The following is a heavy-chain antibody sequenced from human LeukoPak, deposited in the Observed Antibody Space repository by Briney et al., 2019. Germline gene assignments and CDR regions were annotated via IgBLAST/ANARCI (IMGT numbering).Heavy chain of an antibody. J-gene: IGHJ4*02. CDR2: INSDGSNT. Sequence: GGSLRLSCAASGFTFSSYWMHWVRQAPGKGLVWVSRINSDGSNTNYADSVKGRFTISTDNAKNTLYLQMNSLTAEDTAVYYCARHLGYTSGCWGQGTLVTVSS. CDR1: GFTFSSYW. D-gene: IGHD6-19*01. CDR3: ARHLGYTSGC. V-gene: IGHV3-74*01.